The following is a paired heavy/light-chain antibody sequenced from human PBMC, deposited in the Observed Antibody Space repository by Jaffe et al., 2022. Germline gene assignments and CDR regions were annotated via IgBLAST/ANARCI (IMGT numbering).Light chain of an antibody. CDR2: QDS. V-gene: IGLV3-1*01. J-gene: IGLJ2*01. CDR3: QAWDSSLVV. CDR1: KLGDKY. Sequence: SYELTQPPSVSVSPGQTASITCSGDKLGDKYACWYQQKPGQSPVLVIYQDSKRPSGIPERFSGSNSGNTATLTISGTQAMDEADYYCQAWDSSLVVFGGGTKLTVL.
Heavy chain of an antibody. CDR1: GGSISSSNW. CDR2: IYHSGST. Sequence: QVQLQESGPGLVKPSGTLSLTCAVSGGSISSSNWWSWVRQPPGKGLEWIGEIYHSGSTNYNPSLKSRVTISVDKSKNQFSLKLSSVTAADTAVYYCARVENMVQGVIIQQAPPYYYYYMDVWGKGTTVTVSS. D-gene: IGHD3-10*01. V-gene: IGHV4-4*02. J-gene: IGHJ6*03. CDR3: ARVENMVQGVIIQQAPPYYYYYMDV.